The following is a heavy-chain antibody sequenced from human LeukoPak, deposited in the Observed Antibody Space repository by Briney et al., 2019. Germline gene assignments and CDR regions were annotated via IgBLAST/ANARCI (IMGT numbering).Heavy chain of an antibody. V-gene: IGHV4-34*01. J-gene: IGHJ4*02. D-gene: IGHD5-18*01. CDR2: INHSGST. Sequence: PSETLSLTCAVYGGSFSGYYWSWIRQPPGKGLEWIGEINHSGSTYYNPSLKSRVTISIDTSKNQFSLKLSSVTAADTAVYYCARPIRGYSYNYWGQGTLVTVSS. CDR3: ARPIRGYSYNY. CDR1: GGSFSGYY.